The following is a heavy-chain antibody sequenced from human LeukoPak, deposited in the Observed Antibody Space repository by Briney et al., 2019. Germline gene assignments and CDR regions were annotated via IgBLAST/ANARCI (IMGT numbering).Heavy chain of an antibody. J-gene: IGHJ4*02. V-gene: IGHV1-2*02. CDR1: VYTFTGYY. CDR2: INPNSGGT. CDR3: ARRGGLYGDYLDY. D-gene: IGHD4-17*01. Sequence: ASVKVSCKASVYTFTGYYMHWVRQAPGQGREWMGWINPNSGGTNYAQKFQGRVTMTRDTSISTAYMELSRLRSDATAVYYCARRGGLYGDYLDYWGQGTLVTVSS.